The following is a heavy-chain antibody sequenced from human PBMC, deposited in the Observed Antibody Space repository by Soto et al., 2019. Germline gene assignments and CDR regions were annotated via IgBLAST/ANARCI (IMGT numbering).Heavy chain of an antibody. V-gene: IGHV4-34*01. CDR2: INHSGST. J-gene: IGHJ6*03. D-gene: IGHD4-17*01. CDR3: ARFLSVTTDYYYSMDV. Sequence: SETLSLTCAVYGGSFSGYYWSWIRQPPGKGLEWIGEINHSGSTNYNPSLKSRVTISVDTSKNQFSLKLSSVTAADTAVYYCARFLSVTTDYYYSMDVWGKGTTVTVSS. CDR1: GGSFSGYY.